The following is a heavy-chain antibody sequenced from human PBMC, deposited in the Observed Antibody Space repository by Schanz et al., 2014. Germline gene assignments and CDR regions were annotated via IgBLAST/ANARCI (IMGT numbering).Heavy chain of an antibody. V-gene: IGHV3-15*01. CDR2: IKSKTDGGTT. CDR1: GFTFSTYW. J-gene: IGHJ4*02. Sequence: VQLVESGGGLVQPGGSLRLSCAASGFTFSTYWMTWVRQAPGKGLEWVGRIKSKTDGGTTDYAAPVKGRFTISRDDSKNTLFLQMNSLKTEDTAVYYCTTYCDGGCAIDNWGQGALVTVSS. CDR3: TTYCDGGCAIDN. D-gene: IGHD6-19*01.